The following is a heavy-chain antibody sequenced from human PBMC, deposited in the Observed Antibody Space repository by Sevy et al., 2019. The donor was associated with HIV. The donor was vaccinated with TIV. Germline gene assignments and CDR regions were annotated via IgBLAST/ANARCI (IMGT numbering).Heavy chain of an antibody. CDR3: ARDRDCSGGSCYRDWFDP. V-gene: IGHV3-33*01. Sequence: GGSLRLSCAASGFTFSSYGMHWVRQAPGKGLEWVAIIWYDGSNKYYTDSVKGRFTISRDNSKNTLYLQMNSLRAEDTTVYYCARDRDCSGGSCYRDWFDPWGQGTLVTVSS. D-gene: IGHD2-15*01. J-gene: IGHJ5*02. CDR2: IWYDGSNK. CDR1: GFTFSSYG.